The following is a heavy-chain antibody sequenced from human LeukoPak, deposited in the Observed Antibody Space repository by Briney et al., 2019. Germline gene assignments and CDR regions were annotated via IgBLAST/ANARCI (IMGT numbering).Heavy chain of an antibody. CDR3: ARGPLSVYSHYYYYMDV. D-gene: IGHD5/OR15-5a*01. J-gene: IGHJ6*03. Sequence: SETLSLTCTVSGGSISSSSYYWGWVRQPPGKGLEWIGTIYYSGSTYYNPSLKSRVTISVDTSNNQFSLKLSSVTAADTAVYYCARGPLSVYSHYYYYMDVWGKGTTVTVSS. V-gene: IGHV4-39*01. CDR2: IYYSGST. CDR1: GGSISSSSYY.